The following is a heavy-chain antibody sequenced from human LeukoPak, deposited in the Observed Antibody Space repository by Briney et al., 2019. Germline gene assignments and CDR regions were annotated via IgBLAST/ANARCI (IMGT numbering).Heavy chain of an antibody. D-gene: IGHD3-9*01. CDR3: AKVSDYDIPFDY. Sequence: GSLRLSCAASGFTFSSYWMHWVRQAPGKGLVWVSRINSDGSSTSYADSVKGRFTISRDNAKNTLYLQMNSLRAEDTAVYYCAKVSDYDIPFDYWGQGTLVTVSS. J-gene: IGHJ4*02. CDR2: INSDGSST. CDR1: GFTFSSYW. V-gene: IGHV3-74*01.